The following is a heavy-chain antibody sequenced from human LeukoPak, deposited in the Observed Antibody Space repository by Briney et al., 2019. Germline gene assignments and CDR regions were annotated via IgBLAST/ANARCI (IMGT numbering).Heavy chain of an antibody. J-gene: IGHJ3*02. CDR2: ISSSGSTI. CDR1: GFIFTDYA. V-gene: IGHV3-48*03. CDR3: ASSGAWGAFDI. D-gene: IGHD1-26*01. Sequence: GGSLRLSCAASGFIFTDYAMTWVRQAPGKGLEWVSYISSSGSTIYYADSVKGRFTISRDNAKNSLYLQMNSLRAEDTAVYYCASSGAWGAFDIWGQGTMVTVSS.